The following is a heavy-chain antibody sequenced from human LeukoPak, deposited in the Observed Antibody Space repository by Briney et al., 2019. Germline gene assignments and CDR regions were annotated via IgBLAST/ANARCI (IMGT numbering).Heavy chain of an antibody. CDR2: INWSGERA. Sequence: RPGGSLRLSCVASGFTFNNYGIYWVRQTPGKGLECVSGINWSGERADYADSVQGRFTISRDHAKNFVYLQMNSLKSDDTGLYFCATANYDNQSGPNHFDYWGRGTQVTVTS. CDR1: GFTFNNYG. CDR3: ATANYDNQSGPNHFDY. J-gene: IGHJ4*02. D-gene: IGHD3-9*01. V-gene: IGHV3-20*04.